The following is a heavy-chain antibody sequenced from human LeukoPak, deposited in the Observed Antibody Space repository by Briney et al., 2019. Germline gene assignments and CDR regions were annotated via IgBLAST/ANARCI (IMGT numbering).Heavy chain of an antibody. V-gene: IGHV4-59*01. CDR3: TRGSIAYYYMDV. CDR2: IYYSGST. Sequence: PSETLSLTCTVSGGSISSYYWSWIRKPPGKGLEWIGYIYYSGSTNYNPSLKSRVTISVDTSKNQFSLKLSSVTAADTAVYYCTRGSIAYYYMDVWGKGTTVTTSS. CDR1: GGSISSYY. J-gene: IGHJ6*03. D-gene: IGHD3-22*01.